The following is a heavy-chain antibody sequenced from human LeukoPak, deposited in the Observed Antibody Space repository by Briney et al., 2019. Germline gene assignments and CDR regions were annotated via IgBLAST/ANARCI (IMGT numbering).Heavy chain of an antibody. D-gene: IGHD3-22*01. CDR2: ISAYNGNT. J-gene: IGHJ3*02. CDR1: GYTFTSYG. Sequence: AASVTVSFMASGYTFTSYGISWVRQAPGQGLEWMGWISAYNGNTNYTQKLQGRVTMTTDTSTSTAYMELRRLRSDDTAVYYCARGPEIYDSSGYYHTYVAFDIWGQGTMVTVSS. V-gene: IGHV1-18*01. CDR3: ARGPEIYDSSGYYHTYVAFDI.